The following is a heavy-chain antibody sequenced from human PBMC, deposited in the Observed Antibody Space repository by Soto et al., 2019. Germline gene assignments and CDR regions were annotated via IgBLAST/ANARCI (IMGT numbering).Heavy chain of an antibody. J-gene: IGHJ4*02. V-gene: IGHV1-46*01. CDR2: INPSGGAT. CDR3: TRSAISPYGGLIGPFDY. D-gene: IGHD3-16*02. Sequence: ASVKVSCKASGDTFTSYYMHWVRQAPGQGLEWMGIINPSGGATSYAQKFQGRLTITSDTSANTVYMELNSLTSEDTAMYYCTRSAISPYGGLIGPFDYWGQGNLVTVSS. CDR1: GDTFTSYY.